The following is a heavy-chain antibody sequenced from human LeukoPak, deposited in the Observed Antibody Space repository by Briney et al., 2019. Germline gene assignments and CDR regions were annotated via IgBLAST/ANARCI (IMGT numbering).Heavy chain of an antibody. Sequence: GGSLRLSCAASGFTFSNYGLNWVRQAPGKGLEWLSVISYDGSTKYYADSVKGRFTISRDNSKNTLYLQMNSLRAEDTAVYYCAKSSHSLQLWTFYYFDYWGQGTLVTVSS. D-gene: IGHD5-18*01. CDR3: AKSSHSLQLWTFYYFDY. V-gene: IGHV3-30*18. CDR1: GFTFSNYG. CDR2: ISYDGSTK. J-gene: IGHJ4*02.